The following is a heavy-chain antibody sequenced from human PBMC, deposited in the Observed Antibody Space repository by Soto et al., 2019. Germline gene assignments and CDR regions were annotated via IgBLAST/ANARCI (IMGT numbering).Heavy chain of an antibody. V-gene: IGHV3-48*03. CDR1: GFTFSGYE. Sequence: EVQLVESGGGLVQPGGSLRLSCAASGFTFSGYEMHWVRQAPGKGLEWVSYIRSNGAATYYADSVKGRFAISRDNAKNTFDFQMQSLRPEEPAVYYCARECTGGRDCPRRSFDYWGQGTLVTVSS. D-gene: IGHD2-8*02. J-gene: IGHJ4*02. CDR2: IRSNGAAT. CDR3: ARECTGGRDCPRRSFDY.